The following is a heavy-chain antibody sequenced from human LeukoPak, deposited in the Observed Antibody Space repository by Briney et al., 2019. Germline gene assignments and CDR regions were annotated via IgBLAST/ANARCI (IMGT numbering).Heavy chain of an antibody. Sequence: ASVKVSCKASGGTFSSYAISWVRQAPGQGLEWMGRIIPIFGTANYAQKFQGRVTITTDVSTSTAYMELSSLRSEDTAVYYCARDWWELARIPHAFDIWGQGTMVTVSS. CDR3: ARDWWELARIPHAFDI. D-gene: IGHD1-26*01. V-gene: IGHV1-69*05. CDR2: IIPIFGTA. CDR1: GGTFSSYA. J-gene: IGHJ3*02.